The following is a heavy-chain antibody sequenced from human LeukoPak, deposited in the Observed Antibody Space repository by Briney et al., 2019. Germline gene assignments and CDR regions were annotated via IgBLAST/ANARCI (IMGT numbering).Heavy chain of an antibody. D-gene: IGHD2-2*01. CDR3: AAGYCSRSSCDAFGI. J-gene: IGHJ3*02. Sequence: ASVTVSCKASGYIAYFMHRVRQAPGQGLEWIGWINPNSGATNYAQKFQGRVTMTRATSISTVYMELSSLRSDDTAVYYCAAGYCSRSSCDAFGIWGHGTLVTVSS. V-gene: IGHV1-2*02. CDR2: INPNSGAT. CDR1: GYIAYF.